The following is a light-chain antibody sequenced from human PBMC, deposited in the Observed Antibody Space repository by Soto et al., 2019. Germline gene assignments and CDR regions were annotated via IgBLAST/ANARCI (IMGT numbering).Light chain of an antibody. Sequence: EIVLTPSPGTLSLSPGESATLSCRTSQSVSGKYVAWYQQRPGLPPRVLVYGATKRAAGIPDRFRGSGSGTEFTLTISGLEAEDFAVYFCQHFGSSPPVTFGQGTRLEIK. V-gene: IGKV3-20*01. CDR1: QSVSGKY. CDR3: QHFGSSPPVT. J-gene: IGKJ5*01. CDR2: GAT.